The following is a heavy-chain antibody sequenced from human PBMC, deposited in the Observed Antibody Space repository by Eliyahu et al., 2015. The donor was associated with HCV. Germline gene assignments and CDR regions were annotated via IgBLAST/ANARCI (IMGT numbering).Heavy chain of an antibody. CDR1: GGSFSGYY. D-gene: IGHD3-3*01. V-gene: IGHV4-34*01. Sequence: QVQLQQWGAGLLKPSETLSLTCAVYGGSFSGYYWSWIRQPPGKGLEWIGEINHSGSTNYNPSLKSRVTISVDTSKNQXSLKLSSVTAADTAVYYCARGIRVIRFLEWSYSFDYWGQGTLVTVSS. J-gene: IGHJ4*02. CDR3: ARGIRVIRFLEWSYSFDY. CDR2: INHSGST.